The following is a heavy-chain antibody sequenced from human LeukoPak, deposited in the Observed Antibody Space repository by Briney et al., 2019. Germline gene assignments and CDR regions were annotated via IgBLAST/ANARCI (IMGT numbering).Heavy chain of an antibody. J-gene: IGHJ4*02. CDR2: FDPEDGET. CDR1: GYTFTDYF. Sequence: ASVKVSCKASGYTFTDYFIHWARQAPGQGLEWMGGFDPEDGETIYAQKFQGRVTMTEDTSTDTAYMELSSLRSDDTAVYYCATHSPYYYGSPFDYWGQGALVTVSS. CDR3: ATHSPYYYGSPFDY. D-gene: IGHD3-10*01. V-gene: IGHV1-24*01.